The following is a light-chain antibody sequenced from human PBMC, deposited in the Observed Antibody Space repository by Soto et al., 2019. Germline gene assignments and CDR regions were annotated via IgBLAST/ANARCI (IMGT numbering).Light chain of an antibody. CDR3: QQRSKWLT. CDR2: DAS. Sequence: EIVLTQSPATLSLSPGERATLSCRASQSVSSYLAWYQQKPGQAPRLLIYDASNRATGIPARFSGSGSGTDFTLTISSLEPEDFAVYYCQQRSKWLTFGGGTKVDXK. V-gene: IGKV3-11*01. CDR1: QSVSSY. J-gene: IGKJ4*01.